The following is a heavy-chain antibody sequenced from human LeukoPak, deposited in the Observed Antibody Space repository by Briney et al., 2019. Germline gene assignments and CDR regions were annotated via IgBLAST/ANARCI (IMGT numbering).Heavy chain of an antibody. D-gene: IGHD5-12*01. CDR1: GGTFSSYA. J-gene: IGHJ6*03. CDR2: IIPIFGTA. V-gene: IGHV1-69*01. Sequence: SVKVSCKASGGTFSSYAISWVRQAPGQGLEWMGGIIPIFGTANYAQKFQGRVTLTADESTSTAYMELSSLRSEDTAVYYCARDIWESGYAPKGAYYYYMDGWGKGATVTVSS. CDR3: ARDIWESGYAPKGAYYYYMDG.